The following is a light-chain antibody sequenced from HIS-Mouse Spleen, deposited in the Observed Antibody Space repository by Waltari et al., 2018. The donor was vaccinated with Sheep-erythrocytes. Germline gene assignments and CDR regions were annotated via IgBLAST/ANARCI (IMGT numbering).Light chain of an antibody. CDR2: DVS. V-gene: IGLV2-11*01. J-gene: IGLJ1*01. Sequence: QSALTQPRSVSGSPGQSVTISCPGTSSYVGGYTYFSWYQQHPGKAPKLMIYDVSKRPSGVPDRFSGSKSGNTASLTISGLQAEDEADYYCCSYAGSYNNVFATGTKVTVL. CDR1: SSYVGGYTY. CDR3: CSYAGSYNNV.